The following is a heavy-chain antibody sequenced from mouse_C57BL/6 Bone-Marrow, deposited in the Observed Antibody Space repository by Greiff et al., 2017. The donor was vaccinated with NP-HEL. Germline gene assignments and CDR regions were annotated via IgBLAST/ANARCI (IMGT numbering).Heavy chain of an antibody. D-gene: IGHD2-4*01. V-gene: IGHV5-4*01. CDR2: ISDGGSYT. CDR1: GFTFSSYA. CDR3: AREGMRLRYYLDY. Sequence: EVHLVESGGGLVKPGGSLKLSCAASGFTFSSYAMSWVRQTPEKRLEWVATISDGGSYTYSPDNVKGRFTISRDNAKNNLYLQMSHLKSEDTAMYYCAREGMRLRYYLDYWGQGTTLTVSS. J-gene: IGHJ2*01.